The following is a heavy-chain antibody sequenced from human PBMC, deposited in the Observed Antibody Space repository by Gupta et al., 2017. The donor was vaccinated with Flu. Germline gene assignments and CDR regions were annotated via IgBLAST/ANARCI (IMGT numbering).Heavy chain of an antibody. Sequence: GRFTISRDNSKNTLYLQMNSLRAEDTAVYYCAKDHLGADDSSGYDPAYFDYWGQGTLVTVSS. J-gene: IGHJ4*02. CDR3: AKDHLGADDSSGYDPAYFDY. V-gene: IGHV3-23*01. D-gene: IGHD3-22*01.